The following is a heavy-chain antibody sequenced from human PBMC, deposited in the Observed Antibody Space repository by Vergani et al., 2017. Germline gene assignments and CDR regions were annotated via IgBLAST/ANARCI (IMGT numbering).Heavy chain of an antibody. V-gene: IGHV4-30-2*01. CDR1: GGSISSGGYS. D-gene: IGHD4-17*01. CDR2: IYHSGST. J-gene: IGHJ5*02. Sequence: QLQLQESGSGLVKPSQTLSLTCAVSGGSISSGGYSWSWIRQPPGKGLEWIGYIYHSGSTYYNPSLKSRVTISVDRSKNQFSLKLSSVTAADTAVYYCARWLKMTTVTKGTETFDPWGQGTLVTVSS. CDR3: ARWLKMTTVTKGTETFDP.